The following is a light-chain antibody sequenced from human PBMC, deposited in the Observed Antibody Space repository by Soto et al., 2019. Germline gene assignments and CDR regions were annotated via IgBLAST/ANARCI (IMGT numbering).Light chain of an antibody. CDR1: QSVGTY. CDR2: DAS. J-gene: IGKJ5*01. V-gene: IGKV3-11*01. Sequence: EIVLTQSPATLSLSPGERATLSCRASQSVGTYLAWYQQKPGQAPRILIYDASNRGTGVPARFSGSGSGTDFPLTISSLEPEDFAVYYCQQRGNWPEITFCQGTRLEI. CDR3: QQRGNWPEIT.